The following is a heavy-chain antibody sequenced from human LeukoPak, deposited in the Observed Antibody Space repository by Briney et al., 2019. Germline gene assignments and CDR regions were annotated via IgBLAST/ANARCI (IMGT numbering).Heavy chain of an antibody. CDR3: ARATSITMVRGVEFDY. J-gene: IGHJ4*02. D-gene: IGHD3-10*01. Sequence: ASVKVSCKASGYTFTNYGISWVRQAPGQGLEWMGWISAYNGNTNYAQKLQGRVTMTTDTSTSTAYMELRSLRSDDTAVYYCARATSITMVRGVEFDYWGQGTLVTVSS. V-gene: IGHV1-18*01. CDR2: ISAYNGNT. CDR1: GYTFTNYG.